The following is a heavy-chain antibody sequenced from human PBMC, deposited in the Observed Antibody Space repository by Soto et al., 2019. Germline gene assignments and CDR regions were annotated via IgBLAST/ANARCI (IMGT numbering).Heavy chain of an antibody. Sequence: GGSLRLSCTASGCTLSSYAVRWVGQAPGKGLEWVSAISGSGGSTYYADSVKGRFTISRDNSKNTLYLQMNSLRAEDTDVYYAAKDRYSPGEVVGRNQDRRDSWGRGT. J-gene: IGHJ5*01. D-gene: IGHD3-22*01. V-gene: IGHV3-23*01. CDR3: AKDRYSPGEVVGRNQDRRDS. CDR1: GCTLSSYA. CDR2: ISGSGGST.